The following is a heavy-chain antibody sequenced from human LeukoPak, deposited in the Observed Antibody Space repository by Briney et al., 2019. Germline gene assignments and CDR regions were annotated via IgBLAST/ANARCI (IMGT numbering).Heavy chain of an antibody. CDR3: ARGSSFVGTVNFVVPRIRALDY. V-gene: IGHV4-59*08. Sequence: SETLSLTCTVSGGSISSYYWSWIRQPPGKGLERIGYIYYSGSTYYNPSLKSRVTISVDTSKNQFSLKLSSVTAADTAVYYCARGSSFVGTVNFVVPRIRALDYWGQGTLVTVSS. J-gene: IGHJ4*02. D-gene: IGHD2-21*01. CDR1: GGSISSYY. CDR2: IYYSGST.